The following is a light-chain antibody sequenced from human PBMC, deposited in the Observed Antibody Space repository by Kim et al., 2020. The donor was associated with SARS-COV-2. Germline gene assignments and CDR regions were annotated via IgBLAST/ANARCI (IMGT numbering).Light chain of an antibody. CDR3: LQEYNYPLT. CDR2: AAS. CDR1: QGIRND. V-gene: IGKV1-6*01. J-gene: IGKJ4*01. Sequence: AIQMTQSPSSLSASVGDRVTITCRASQGIRNDVGWYQQKPGKAPKLLIYAASSLQSGVPSRFSGKGSGTDFTLTISSLQPEDFATYYCLQEYNYPLTFGGGTKLEI.